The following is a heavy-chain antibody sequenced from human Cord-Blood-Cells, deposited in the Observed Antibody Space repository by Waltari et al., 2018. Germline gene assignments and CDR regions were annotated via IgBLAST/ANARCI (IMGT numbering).Heavy chain of an antibody. CDR2: INHSGST. CDR1: GVSLRGYY. Sequence: QVQLQQWGAGLLKPSETLSLTCAVYGVSLRGYYWRWIRQPPGKGLEWIGEINHSGSTNYNPSLKSRVTISVDTSKNQFSLKLSSVTAADTAVYYCARRQGYGSGSYIWFDPWGQGTLVTVSS. V-gene: IGHV4-34*01. J-gene: IGHJ5*02. D-gene: IGHD3-10*01. CDR3: ARRQGYGSGSYIWFDP.